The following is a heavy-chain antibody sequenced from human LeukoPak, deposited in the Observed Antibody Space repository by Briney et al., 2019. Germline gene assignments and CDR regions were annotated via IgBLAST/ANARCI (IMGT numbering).Heavy chain of an antibody. J-gene: IGHJ4*02. CDR1: CGSISNYY. Sequence: SETLSLICCVSCGSISNYYWNWIRQPPGKGLEWIGYIFYTGTTNYNPSVNSRVTMSADTSKNQLSLNLSSVTSADTAVYYCARRGSRSWYFDSWGQGTLVTVSS. CDR3: ARRGSRSWYFDS. CDR2: IFYTGTT. V-gene: IGHV4-59*01. D-gene: IGHD6-13*01.